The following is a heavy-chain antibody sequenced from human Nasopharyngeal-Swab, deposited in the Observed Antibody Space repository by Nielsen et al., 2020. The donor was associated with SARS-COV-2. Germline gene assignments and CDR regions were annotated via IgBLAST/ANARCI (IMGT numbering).Heavy chain of an antibody. V-gene: IGHV3-73*01. CDR3: TTDYYFDY. CDR1: GFIFSGSA. Sequence: GGSLRLSCAASGFIFSGSAMHWVRQASGKGLEWVGRIGDKDHNYATTYGAAVKGRFTISRDDSKNTAFLQMDSLKTEDTALCYCTTDYYFDYWGQGTLVTVSS. J-gene: IGHJ4*02. CDR2: IGDKDHNYAT.